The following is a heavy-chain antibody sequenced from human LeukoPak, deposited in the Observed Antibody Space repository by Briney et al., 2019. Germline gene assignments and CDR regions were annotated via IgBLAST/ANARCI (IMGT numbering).Heavy chain of an antibody. D-gene: IGHD3-22*01. CDR1: GFTFSSYA. J-gene: IGHJ4*02. CDR2: ISSSSSTI. V-gene: IGHV3-48*01. Sequence: GGSLRLSCAASGFTFSSYAMTWVRQAPGKGLEWVSYISSSSSTIYYADSVKGRFTISRDNAKNSLYLQMNSLRAEDTAVYYCARQSSGYDSDFDYWGQGTLVTVSS. CDR3: ARQSSGYDSDFDY.